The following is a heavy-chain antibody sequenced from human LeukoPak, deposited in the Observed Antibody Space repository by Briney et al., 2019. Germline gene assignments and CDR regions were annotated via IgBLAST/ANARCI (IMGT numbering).Heavy chain of an antibody. CDR1: GFTFSSFA. D-gene: IGHD4-17*01. Sequence: PGGSLRLSCVASGFTFSSFAMSWVRQAPGKGLEWVSTISGSGGTTNYADSVKGRFTISRDNSRNMVHLQMNSLRAEDTAVYYCAKDLPDYGDYIEGYWGQGTLVTVSS. V-gene: IGHV3-23*01. J-gene: IGHJ4*02. CDR3: AKDLPDYGDYIEGY. CDR2: ISGSGGTT.